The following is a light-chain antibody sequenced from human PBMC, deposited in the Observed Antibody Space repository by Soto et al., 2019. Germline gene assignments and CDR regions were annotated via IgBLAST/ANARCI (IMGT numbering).Light chain of an antibody. V-gene: IGLV2-8*01. J-gene: IGLJ2*01. CDR2: EVS. Sequence: QSALTQPPSASGSPGQSVTIYCTGTRSDVGGYNYVSWYQQYPGKAPKLIIYEVSKRPSGVPDRFSGSKSGNTASLTVSGLQAEDEADYYCSSYGGSTNLVFGGGTKLTVL. CDR1: RSDVGGYNY. CDR3: SSYGGSTNLV.